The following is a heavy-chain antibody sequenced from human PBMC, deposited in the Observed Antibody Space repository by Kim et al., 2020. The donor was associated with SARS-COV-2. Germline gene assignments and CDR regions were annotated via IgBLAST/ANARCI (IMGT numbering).Heavy chain of an antibody. CDR2: IAWNSGTT. J-gene: IGHJ2*01. D-gene: IGHD3-10*01. CDR3: AKASGDWYFDV. CDR1: GFNFGDYA. V-gene: IGHV3-9*01. Sequence: GGSLRLSCAASGFNFGDYAMHWVRQAPGKGLEWVSGIAWNSGTTNYVDSVKGRFTISRDNVKKYVYLQMDSLRLDDTAFYYCAKASGDWYFDVWGRATLVTVSS.